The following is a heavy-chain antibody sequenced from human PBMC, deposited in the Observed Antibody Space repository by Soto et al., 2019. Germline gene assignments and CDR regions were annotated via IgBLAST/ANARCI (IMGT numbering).Heavy chain of an antibody. CDR3: ARHGHWAPLDD. CDR1: GGSIDSTDFY. J-gene: IGHJ4*02. V-gene: IGHV4-39*01. CDR2: TYYRRNT. D-gene: IGHD3-16*01. Sequence: QLQLQESGPGLVKPSETLSLTCSVSGGSIDSTDFYWVWVSQPPGEGLGWIGGTYYRRNTYYNSSLRSRVTLSVDTSKNQFSLRLSSVTAADTAVYFCARHGHWAPLDDWGQGTLVTVSS.